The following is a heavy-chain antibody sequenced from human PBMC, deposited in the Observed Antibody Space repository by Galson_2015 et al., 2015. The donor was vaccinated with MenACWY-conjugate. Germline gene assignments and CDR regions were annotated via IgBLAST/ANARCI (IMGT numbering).Heavy chain of an antibody. J-gene: IGHJ5*02. Sequence: SLRLSCAASGFGFSEYAMGWVRQAPGKGLECVSSISASGGTTHYADSVKGRFTISRDNYKNILYLEMNILTAEDTALYHCAKGPHMTIGLSWFDPCGQGTLVTFSS. D-gene: IGHD4/OR15-4a*01. V-gene: IGHV3-23*01. CDR1: GFGFSEYA. CDR2: ISASGGTT. CDR3: AKGPHMTIGLSWFDP.